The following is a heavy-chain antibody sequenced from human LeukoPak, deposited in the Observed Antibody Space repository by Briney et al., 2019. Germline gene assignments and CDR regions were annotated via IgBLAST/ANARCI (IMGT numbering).Heavy chain of an antibody. CDR2: ISSSGSTI. J-gene: IGHJ6*04. D-gene: IGHD3-10*02. V-gene: IGHV3-48*03. CDR1: GFTFSSYE. CDR3: AELGITMIGGV. Sequence: GGSLRLSCAASGFTFSSYEMNWVRQAPGKGLEWVSYISSSGSTIYYADSVKGRFTISRDNAKNSLYLRMNSLRAEDTAVYYCAELGITMIGGVWGKGTTVTISS.